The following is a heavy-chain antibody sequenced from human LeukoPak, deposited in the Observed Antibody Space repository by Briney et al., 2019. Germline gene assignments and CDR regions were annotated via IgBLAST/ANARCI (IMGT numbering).Heavy chain of an antibody. CDR3: ATLRRCSSTSCYTGYYYGMDV. Sequence: GGSLRLSCAASGFTFSSYAMSWVRQAPGKGLEWVSAISGSGGSTYYADSVKGRFTISRDNSKNTLYLQMNSLRAEDTAVYYCATLRRCSSTSCYTGYYYGMDVWGQGTTVTVSS. V-gene: IGHV3-23*01. D-gene: IGHD2-2*02. CDR2: ISGSGGST. J-gene: IGHJ6*02. CDR1: GFTFSSYA.